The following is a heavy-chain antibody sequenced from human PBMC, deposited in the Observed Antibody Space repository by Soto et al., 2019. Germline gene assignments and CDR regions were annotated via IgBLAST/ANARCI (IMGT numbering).Heavy chain of an antibody. Sequence: QVQLVQSGAEVKKPGASVKVSCKASGYTFTSYGISWVRQAPGQGLEWMGWISAYNGNTNYAQKLQGRVTMTTDTSTSTAYMELRSLRCDDTAVYYCARRGFRGGFGELNPFDYWGQGTLVTVSS. V-gene: IGHV1-18*04. CDR2: ISAYNGNT. CDR1: GYTFTSYG. J-gene: IGHJ4*02. CDR3: ARRGFRGGFGELNPFDY. D-gene: IGHD3-10*01.